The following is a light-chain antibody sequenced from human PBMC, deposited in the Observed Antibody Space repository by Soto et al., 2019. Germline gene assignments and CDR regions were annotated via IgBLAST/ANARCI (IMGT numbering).Light chain of an antibody. Sequence: EIVLTQSPATLSLSPGERATLSCRASQSVNNYLAWYQQKPGQAPRLLIYAASNRATGIPDRFSGSGSGTDFTLTIYRLEPEDFAVYYCQQYGSSITFGQGTRLEIK. CDR3: QQYGSSIT. CDR2: AAS. J-gene: IGKJ5*01. V-gene: IGKV3-20*01. CDR1: QSVNNY.